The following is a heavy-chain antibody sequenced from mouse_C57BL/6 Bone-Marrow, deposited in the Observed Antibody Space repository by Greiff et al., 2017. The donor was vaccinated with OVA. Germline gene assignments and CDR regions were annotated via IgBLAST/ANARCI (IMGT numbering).Heavy chain of an antibody. Sequence: EVKLVESGPVLVKPGASVKMSCKASGYTFTDYYMNWVKQSHGKSLEWIGVINPYNGGTSYNQKFKGKATLTVDKSSSTAYMELNSLTSEDSAVYYCGRDYYGSSYVLFDYWGQGTTLTVSS. D-gene: IGHD1-1*01. CDR2: INPYNGGT. CDR3: GRDYYGSSYVLFDY. V-gene: IGHV1-19*01. J-gene: IGHJ2*01. CDR1: GYTFTDYY.